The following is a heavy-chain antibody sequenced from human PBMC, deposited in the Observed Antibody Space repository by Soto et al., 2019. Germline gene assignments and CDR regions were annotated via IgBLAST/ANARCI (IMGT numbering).Heavy chain of an antibody. Sequence: ASVKVSCKASGNTVPNYAIHWVRQAPGQRLEWMGWINAGNGNTKYSQKFQGRVTITRDTSASTAYMELSSLRSEDTAVYYCARDLAFDIWGQGTMVTVSS. CDR3: ARDLAFDI. J-gene: IGHJ3*02. V-gene: IGHV1-3*01. CDR2: INAGNGNT. CDR1: GNTVPNYA.